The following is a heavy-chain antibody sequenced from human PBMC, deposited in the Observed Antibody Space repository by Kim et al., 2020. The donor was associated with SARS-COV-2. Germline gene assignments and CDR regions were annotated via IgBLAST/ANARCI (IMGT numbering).Heavy chain of an antibody. D-gene: IGHD2-8*02. Sequence: GGSLRLSCAASGFTFDEYAMHWVRPDPGKGLGWDSGISWNSGRIGYAASVKGRFTISRDNAKNSLYRQMNSLRAEDTALYSCAKIRWDFTDYGMDVWGQGTTVTVSS. CDR1: GFTFDEYA. CDR2: ISWNSGRI. V-gene: IGHV3-9*01. J-gene: IGHJ6*02. CDR3: AKIRWDFTDYGMDV.